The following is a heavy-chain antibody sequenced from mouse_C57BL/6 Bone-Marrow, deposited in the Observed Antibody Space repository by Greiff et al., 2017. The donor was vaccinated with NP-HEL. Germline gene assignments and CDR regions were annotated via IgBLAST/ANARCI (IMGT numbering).Heavy chain of an antibody. CDR3: ARGLRQYYFDY. V-gene: IGHV5-17*01. D-gene: IGHD1-1*01. J-gene: IGHJ2*01. CDR1: GFTFSDYG. CDR2: ISSGSSTI. Sequence: EVMLVESGGGLVKPGGSLTLSCAASGFTFSDYGMHWVRQAPEKGLEWVAYISSGSSTIYYADTVKGRFTISRDNAKNTLFLQMTSLRSEDTAMYYCARGLRQYYFDYWGQGTTLTVSS.